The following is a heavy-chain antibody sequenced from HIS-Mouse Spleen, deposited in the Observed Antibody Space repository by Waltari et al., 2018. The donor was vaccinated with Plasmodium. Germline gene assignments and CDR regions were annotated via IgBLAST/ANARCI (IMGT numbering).Heavy chain of an antibody. CDR1: AFTFSRYA. Sequence: QVQLVESGGGVVQPGGSLSLSCASSAFTFSRYAMHWVRQAPGKGLEWVAVISYDGSNKYYADSVKGRFTISRDNSKNTLYLQMNSLRAEDTAVYYCARLYYDFWSGYYPYGMDVWGQGTTVTVSS. V-gene: IGHV3-30*04. D-gene: IGHD3-3*01. CDR2: ISYDGSNK. J-gene: IGHJ6*02. CDR3: ARLYYDFWSGYYPYGMDV.